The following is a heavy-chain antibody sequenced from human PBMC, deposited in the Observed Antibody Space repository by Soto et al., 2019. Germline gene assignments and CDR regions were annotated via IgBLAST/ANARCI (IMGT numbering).Heavy chain of an antibody. V-gene: IGHV6-1*01. CDR1: GDSVSSNTAT. D-gene: IGHD3-10*01. Sequence: SQTLSLTCGISGDSVSSNTATWNWIRQSPSRGLEWLGRTYYRSQWHNEYEESVKGRITNSPDTSKNQFSLQLNSMSPEYTAVYYCARERGFLSEALDIWGRGTMVTVSS. CDR2: TYYRSQWHN. CDR3: ARERGFLSEALDI. J-gene: IGHJ3*02.